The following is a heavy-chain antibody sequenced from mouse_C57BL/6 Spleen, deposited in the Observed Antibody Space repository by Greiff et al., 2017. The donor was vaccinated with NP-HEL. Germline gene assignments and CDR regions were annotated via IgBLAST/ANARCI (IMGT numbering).Heavy chain of an antibody. CDR2: INPGSGGT. J-gene: IGHJ3*01. D-gene: IGHD3-2*02. Sequence: VQLVESGAELVRPGTSVKVSCKASGYAFTNYLIEWVKQRPGQGLEWIGVINPGSGGTNYNEKFKGKATLTADKSSSTAYMQLSSLTSEDSAVYFCARQAAYWGQGTLVTVSA. CDR3: ARQAAY. CDR1: GYAFTNYL. V-gene: IGHV1-54*01.